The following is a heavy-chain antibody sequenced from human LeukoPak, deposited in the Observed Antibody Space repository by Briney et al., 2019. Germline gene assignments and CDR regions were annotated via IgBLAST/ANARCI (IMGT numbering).Heavy chain of an antibody. J-gene: IGHJ4*02. D-gene: IGHD3-22*01. CDR3: ARDLLLRNYYDSSGYYQNIYMPDY. Sequence: SVKVSCKASGGTFSNYAISWVRQAPGQGLEWMGGIIPIFGRANYAQKFQGRVTITADESTSTAYMELSSLRSEDTAVYYCARDLLLRNYYDSSGYYQNIYMPDYWGQGTLVTVSS. V-gene: IGHV1-69*13. CDR2: IIPIFGRA. CDR1: GGTFSNYA.